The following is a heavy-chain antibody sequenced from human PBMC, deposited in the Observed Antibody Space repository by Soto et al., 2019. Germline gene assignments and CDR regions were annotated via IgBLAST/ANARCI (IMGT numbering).Heavy chain of an antibody. CDR2: ISPMFGAA. D-gene: IGHD3-10*01. CDR3: AREVQVHTPAFVY. V-gene: IGHV1-69*19. J-gene: IGHJ4*02. Sequence: QVQLVQSGAEMKKPGSSVKVSCQSSGGTFNTYAMNWVRQAPGQGPEWMGDISPMFGAANYAPKFQGRVTTTADESTGTSHMQLSSSTSEDTALYFCAREVQVHTPAFVYWGQGTLVTVSS. CDR1: GGTFNTYA.